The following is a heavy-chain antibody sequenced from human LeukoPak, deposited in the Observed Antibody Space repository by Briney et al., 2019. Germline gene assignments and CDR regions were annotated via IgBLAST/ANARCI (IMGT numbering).Heavy chain of an antibody. CDR1: GFPFTVYP. D-gene: IGHD5/OR15-5a*01. Sequence: GGSLRPSCAASGFPFTVYPTHWVRQAPGKGLEWVSVSSSDETYKFYADSVRGRFTISRDNSKNRLYLQMSDLRAEDTAVYFCARSVSGVWLFDYWGRGTLVTVSS. V-gene: IGHV3-30-3*01. CDR2: SSSDETYK. J-gene: IGHJ4*02. CDR3: ARSVSGVWLFDY.